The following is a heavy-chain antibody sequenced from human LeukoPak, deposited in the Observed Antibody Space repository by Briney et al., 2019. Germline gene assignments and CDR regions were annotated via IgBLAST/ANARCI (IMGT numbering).Heavy chain of an antibody. CDR2: IYYSGST. V-gene: IGHV4-39*01. CDR1: GGSINTDLDY. D-gene: IGHD3-9*01. J-gene: IGHJ3*02. CDR3: ARQSSERYFDWLSAFDI. Sequence: SETLSLTCTVSGGSINTDLDYWGWFRQPPGKGLEWIGTIYYSGSTNYNPSLKGRGTLSIDTAKNQFSLRLRSVTAADTAVYYCARQSSERYFDWLSAFDIWGQGTMVTVSS.